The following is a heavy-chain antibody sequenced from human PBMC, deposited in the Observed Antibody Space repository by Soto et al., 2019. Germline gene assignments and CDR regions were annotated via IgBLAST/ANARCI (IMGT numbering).Heavy chain of an antibody. J-gene: IGHJ4*02. CDR2: IIPIFGTA. CDR1: GGTFSSYA. CDR3: ARTRYYYDSSGYYYFDY. V-gene: IGHV1-69*13. Sequence: RASVKVYCKASGGTFSSYAISWVRQAPGQGLEWVGGIIPIFGTANYAQKFQGRVMITADESTSTAYMELSSLRSEDTAVYYCARTRYYYDSSGYYYFDYWGQGTLVTVSS. D-gene: IGHD3-22*01.